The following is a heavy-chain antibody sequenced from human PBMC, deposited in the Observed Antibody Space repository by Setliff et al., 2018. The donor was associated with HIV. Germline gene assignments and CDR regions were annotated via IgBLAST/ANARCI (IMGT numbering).Heavy chain of an antibody. D-gene: IGHD4-17*01. CDR1: GYTFTSYH. V-gene: IGHV1-46*01. Sequence: ASVKVSCKASGYTFTSYHMYWMRQAPGQGLEWLGIINPSGGGTTYAQKFQGRVTMTRDTPMSTVYMEMSSLRSEDTAMYYCAREPPRRRGTVTGDYWGQGTLVTVSS. CDR2: INPSGGGT. J-gene: IGHJ4*02. CDR3: AREPPRRRGTVTGDY.